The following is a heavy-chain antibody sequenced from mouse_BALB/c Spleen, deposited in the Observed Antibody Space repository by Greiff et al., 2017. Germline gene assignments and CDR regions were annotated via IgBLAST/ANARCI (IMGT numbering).Heavy chain of an antibody. Sequence: EVHLVESGGGLVQPGGSRKLSCAASGFTFSSFGMHWVRQAPEKGLEWVAYISSGSSTIYYADTVKGRFTISRDNPKNTLFLQMTSLRSEDTAMYYCARAMGRGYYFDYWGQGTTLTVSS. CDR3: ARAMGRGYYFDY. CDR1: GFTFSSFG. CDR2: ISSGSSTI. V-gene: IGHV5-17*02. J-gene: IGHJ2*01. D-gene: IGHD4-1*01.